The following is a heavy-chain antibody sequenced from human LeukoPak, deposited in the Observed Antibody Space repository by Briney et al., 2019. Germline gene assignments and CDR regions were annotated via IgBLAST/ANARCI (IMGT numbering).Heavy chain of an antibody. V-gene: IGHV3-53*01. CDR2: IYRGGST. CDR3: AKDARRTNGWYFFDY. D-gene: IGHD6-19*01. CDR1: GFTVSSNY. J-gene: IGHJ4*02. Sequence: GGCLRLSCAASGFTVSSNYMSWVRQAPGKGLEWVSVIYRGGSTFYADSVKGRFTISRDNSKNTLYLQMNNLRAEDTAVYYCAKDARRTNGWYFFDYWGQGTLVTVS.